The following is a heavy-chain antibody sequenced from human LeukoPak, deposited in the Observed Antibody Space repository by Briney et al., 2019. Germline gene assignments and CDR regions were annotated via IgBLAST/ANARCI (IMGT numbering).Heavy chain of an antibody. D-gene: IGHD3-22*01. J-gene: IGHJ4*02. CDR3: TRAPYDSSGYYPATNELFDY. CDR1: GFTFSNYW. CDR2: INTDGTST. Sequence: GGSLRLSCAASGFTFSNYWMHWVRQAPGKGLVWVSRINTDGTSTTYADSVKGRFTISRDNAKNTLFLQMNSLRAEDTAVYYCTRAPYDSSGYYPATNELFDYWGQGTLVTVSS. V-gene: IGHV3-74*01.